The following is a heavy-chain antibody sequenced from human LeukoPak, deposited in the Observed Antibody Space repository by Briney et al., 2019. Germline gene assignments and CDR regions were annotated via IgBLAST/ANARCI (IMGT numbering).Heavy chain of an antibody. D-gene: IGHD3-9*01. V-gene: IGHV3-74*01. CDR3: ARGPERRTTYYDILTGRMGGGNWFDP. CDR2: INSDGSST. CDR1: GFTFSSYW. Sequence: GGSLRLSCTASGFTFSSYWMHWVRQAPGKGLVWVSRINSDGSSTSYADSVKGRFTISRDNAKNTLYLQMNSLRAEDTAVYYCARGPERRTTYYDILTGRMGGGNWFDPWGQGTLVTVSS. J-gene: IGHJ5*02.